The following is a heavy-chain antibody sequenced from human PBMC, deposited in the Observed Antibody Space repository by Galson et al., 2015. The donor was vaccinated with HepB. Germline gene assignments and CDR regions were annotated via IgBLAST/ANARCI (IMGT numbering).Heavy chain of an antibody. Sequence: SLRLSCAASGFTFSSYRMNWVRQAPGKGLEWVSYISRSSSTIYYADPVKGRFTISRDNAKNSLYLQMNSLRDEDTAVYYCAREFSGYYPFDYWSQGTLVTVSS. V-gene: IGHV3-48*02. CDR3: AREFSGYYPFDY. CDR2: ISRSSSTI. D-gene: IGHD3-22*01. J-gene: IGHJ4*02. CDR1: GFTFSSYR.